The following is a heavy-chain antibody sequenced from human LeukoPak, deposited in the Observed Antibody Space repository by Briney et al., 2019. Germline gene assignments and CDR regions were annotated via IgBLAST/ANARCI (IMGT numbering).Heavy chain of an antibody. CDR1: GGSISSSRDY. D-gene: IGHD4-23*01. CDR2: IYHSGST. Sequence: PSETLSLTCTVSGGSISSSRDYWAWLRQPPGKGLEWIGSIYHSGSTYYNPSLKSRVTISVDTSKNQFSLKLSSVTAADTAVYYCASETTVVTHAVYYWGQGTLVTVSS. V-gene: IGHV4-39*07. CDR3: ASETTVVTHAVYY. J-gene: IGHJ4*02.